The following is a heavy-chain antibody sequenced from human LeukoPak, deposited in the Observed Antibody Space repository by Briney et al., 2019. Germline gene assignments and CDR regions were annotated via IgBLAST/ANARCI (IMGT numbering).Heavy chain of an antibody. Sequence: PAGSLRLSCAASGFTLGSYAMHWVRQAPGKGLEYVSAISKNGGNTYYANSVKGRFSISRDNSKNTLYLQMGSLRTEDMAVYYCARVGEGRYYQYYYMDVWGKGTTVTVSS. CDR3: ARVGEGRYYQYYYMDV. CDR1: GFTLGSYA. CDR2: ISKNGGNT. V-gene: IGHV3-64*01. D-gene: IGHD1-26*01. J-gene: IGHJ6*03.